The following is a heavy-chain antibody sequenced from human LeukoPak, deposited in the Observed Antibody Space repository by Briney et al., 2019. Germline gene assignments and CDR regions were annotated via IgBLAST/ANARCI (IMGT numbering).Heavy chain of an antibody. D-gene: IGHD3-10*01. Sequence: GGSLRLSCVASGFTFSNYVMNWVRQAPGKGLQWDASISIGTGSTYYADFVKGRFTISRDTSRNTLYLQMNSLEIEDTAVYYCAKSGRATDYWGQGTLVTVSS. CDR1: GFTFSNYV. V-gene: IGHV3-23*01. J-gene: IGHJ4*02. CDR2: ISIGTGST. CDR3: AKSGRATDY.